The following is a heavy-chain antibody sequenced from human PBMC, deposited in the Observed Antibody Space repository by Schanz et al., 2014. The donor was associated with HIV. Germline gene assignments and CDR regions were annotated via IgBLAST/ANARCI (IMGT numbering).Heavy chain of an antibody. CDR2: MNPRSGNT. J-gene: IGHJ4*02. CDR3: TRGARDCSNGVCGGYYFDH. D-gene: IGHD2-8*01. V-gene: IGHV1-8*02. CDR1: GYTFSSND. Sequence: QVQLVQSGAGVKKPGASVRVSCKASGYTFSSNDINWVRQASGQGLEWVGWMNPRSGNTGYAQKFQGRVTLTRNPSLTTAYMELSSLTSDDTAVYYCTRGARDCSNGVCGGYYFDHWGQGSLVTVSS.